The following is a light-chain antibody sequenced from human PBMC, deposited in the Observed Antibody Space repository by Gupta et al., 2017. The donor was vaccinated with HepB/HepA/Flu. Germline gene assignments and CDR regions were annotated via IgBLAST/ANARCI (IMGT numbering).Light chain of an antibody. J-gene: IGKJ1*01. CDR3: QHYNDRPPWT. CDR2: GAS. V-gene: IGKV3-15*01. Sequence: EVVMTQSPATLSVSPGERATLSCRASQSVTSNLAWYQQKPGQAPRLLIYGASTRAADIPARFSGSGSGTESTLTISSLQSEDFAVYYCQHYNDRPPWTFGQGTKVEIK. CDR1: QSVTSN.